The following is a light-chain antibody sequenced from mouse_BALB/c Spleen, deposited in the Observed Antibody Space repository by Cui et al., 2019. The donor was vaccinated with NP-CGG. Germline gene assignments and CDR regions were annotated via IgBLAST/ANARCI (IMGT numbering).Light chain of an antibody. CDR3: ALWYSNHWV. CDR1: TGAVTTSNY. J-gene: IGLJ1*01. CDR2: GTN. V-gene: IGLV1*01. Sequence: VVTQESALTTSPGETVTLTCRSSTGAVTTSNYANWVQEKPDYLFTGLIGGTNNRAPGVPARFSGSLIGDKAALTITGAQTEDETIYFCALWYSNHWVFGGGTKLTVL.